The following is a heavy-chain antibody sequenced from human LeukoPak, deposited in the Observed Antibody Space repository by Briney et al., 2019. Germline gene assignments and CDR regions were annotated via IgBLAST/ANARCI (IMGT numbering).Heavy chain of an antibody. V-gene: IGHV1-18*01. Sequence: GASVKVSCKASGYTFTSYGISWVRQAPGQGVEWMGWISAYNGNTNYAQKLQGRVTMTTDTSTSTAYMELRSLRSDDTAVYYCAREGHDYVWGSYRYGPIDYWSQGTLVTVSS. D-gene: IGHD3-16*02. CDR1: GYTFTSYG. CDR2: ISAYNGNT. J-gene: IGHJ4*02. CDR3: AREGHDYVWGSYRYGPIDY.